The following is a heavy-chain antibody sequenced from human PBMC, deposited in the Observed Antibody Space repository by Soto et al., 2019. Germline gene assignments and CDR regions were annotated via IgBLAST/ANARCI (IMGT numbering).Heavy chain of an antibody. Sequence: ITLEESGPTLGKPPETLTLTCTFSGFSLTTGVGVGWVRQPPGKALEWLALVYWDDDKHYTPSLMSRLTITKDISKGQVVLTMTNMDPVDTATYYCATLTADFWGPGTLVTVSS. CDR1: GFSLTTGVG. CDR2: VYWDDDK. V-gene: IGHV2-5*02. CDR3: ATLTADF. J-gene: IGHJ4*02.